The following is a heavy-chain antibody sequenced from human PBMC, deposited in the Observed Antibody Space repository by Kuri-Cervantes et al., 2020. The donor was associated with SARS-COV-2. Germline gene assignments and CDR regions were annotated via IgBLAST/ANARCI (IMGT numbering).Heavy chain of an antibody. CDR2: ISPNSGGT. CDR1: GYTFTGYF. CDR3: AREGIAVAGTFD. V-gene: IGHV1-2*02. Sequence: ASVKVSCKASGYTFTGYFVHWVRQAPGQGLEWMGWISPNSGGTNYAWKFQGRVTMSRDTSISTAYMEPSRLRSDDTAVYYCAREGIAVAGTFDWGQGTLVTVSS. D-gene: IGHD6-19*01. J-gene: IGHJ4*02.